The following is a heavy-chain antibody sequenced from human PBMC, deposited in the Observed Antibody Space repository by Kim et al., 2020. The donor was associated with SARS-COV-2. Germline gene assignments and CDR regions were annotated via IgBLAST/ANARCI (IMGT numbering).Heavy chain of an antibody. J-gene: IGHJ4*02. CDR1: GASLSSGGYY. CDR3: ARARTFDY. V-gene: IGHV4-31*03. CDR2: IYYNGGT. Sequence: SETLSLTCTVSGASLSSGGYYWSWIRQHPGKGLEWIGYIYYNGGTYYNPSLKSRVSISLDTSNNQLSLNLSSMTAADTAVYYCARARTFDYWGQGTLVTVSS.